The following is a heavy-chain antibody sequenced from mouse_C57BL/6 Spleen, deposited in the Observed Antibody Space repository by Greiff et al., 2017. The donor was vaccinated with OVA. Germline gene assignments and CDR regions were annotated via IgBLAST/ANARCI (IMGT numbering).Heavy chain of an antibody. D-gene: IGHD2-1*01. Sequence: VQLQQSGPELVKPGASVKISCKASGYSFTGYYMNWVKQSPEKSLEWIGEINPSTGGTTYNQKFKAKATLTVDKSSSTAYMQLSSLTSEDSAVYYCARSRAGNYYHFDYWGQGTTLTVSS. CDR1: GYSFTGYY. V-gene: IGHV1-42*01. CDR3: ARSRAGNYYHFDY. CDR2: INPSTGGT. J-gene: IGHJ2*01.